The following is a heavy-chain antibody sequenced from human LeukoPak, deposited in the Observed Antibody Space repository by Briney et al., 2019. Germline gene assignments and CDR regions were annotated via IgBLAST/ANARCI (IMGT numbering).Heavy chain of an antibody. CDR1: GGSISSYY. CDR2: IYYSGST. D-gene: IGHD3-3*01. CDR3: AKRRDYDFWSGPGAFDI. J-gene: IGHJ3*02. V-gene: IGHV4-59*01. Sequence: SETLSLTCTVSGGSISSYYWSWIRQPPGKGLEWIGYIYYSGSTNYNPSLKSRVTISVDTSKNQFSLKLSSVTAADAAVYYCAKRRDYDFWSGPGAFDIWGQGTMVTVSS.